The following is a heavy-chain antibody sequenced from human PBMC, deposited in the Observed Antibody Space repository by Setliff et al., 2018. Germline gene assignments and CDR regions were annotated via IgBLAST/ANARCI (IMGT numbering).Heavy chain of an antibody. D-gene: IGHD2-2*01. CDR1: GYRFTTYW. J-gene: IGHJ4*02. V-gene: IGHV5-51*01. CDR3: ARQGCSSTSCHSIDY. CDR2: VYPGDSDT. Sequence: GESLKISCKGSGYRFTTYWIAWVRQKPGKGLEWMGIVYPGDSDTQYSPSFQGQVTFSSDKSINTAYLQWNSLQASDTAMYYCARQGCSSTSCHSIDYWGQGTLVTVSS.